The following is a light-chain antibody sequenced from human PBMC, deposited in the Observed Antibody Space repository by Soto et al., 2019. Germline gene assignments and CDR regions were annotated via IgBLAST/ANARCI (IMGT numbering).Light chain of an antibody. V-gene: IGLV2-14*01. CDR1: NSDVGGYNY. Sequence: QSALTQPASVSGSPGQSITISCTGTNSDVGGYNYVSWYQQHPGKAPKLMIYDVSNRPSGVSNRFSGSKSGNTASLTISGLQAEDESDYYCSSSSSSTTHVVFGGGTKVTVL. CDR2: DVS. CDR3: SSSSSSTTHVV. J-gene: IGLJ2*01.